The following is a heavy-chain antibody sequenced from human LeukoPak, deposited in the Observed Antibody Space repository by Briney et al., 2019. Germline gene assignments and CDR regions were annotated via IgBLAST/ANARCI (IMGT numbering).Heavy chain of an antibody. V-gene: IGHV4-30-4*08. CDR1: GGSISSGDYY. D-gene: IGHD6-13*01. J-gene: IGHJ3*02. Sequence: SQTLSLTCTVSGGSISSGDYYWSWIRQPPGKGLEWIGYIYYSGSTYYNPSHKSRVTISVDTSKNQFSLKLSSVTAADTAVYYCARAQQLVLDGWSDAFDIWGQGTMVTVSS. CDR2: IYYSGST. CDR3: ARAQQLVLDGWSDAFDI.